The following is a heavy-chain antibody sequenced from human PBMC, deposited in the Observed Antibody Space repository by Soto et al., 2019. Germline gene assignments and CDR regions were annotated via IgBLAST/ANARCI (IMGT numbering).Heavy chain of an antibody. Sequence: QVQLVQSGAEVKKPGSSVKVSCKASGGTFSSYAISWVRQAPGQGLEWMGGIIPIFGTANYAQKFQGRVTITADESTSTAYMELSSLRSEDTVVYYCARLGYDFWSGYYYNWFDPWGQGTLVTVSS. CDR1: GGTFSSYA. D-gene: IGHD3-3*01. CDR2: IIPIFGTA. V-gene: IGHV1-69*01. CDR3: ARLGYDFWSGYYYNWFDP. J-gene: IGHJ5*02.